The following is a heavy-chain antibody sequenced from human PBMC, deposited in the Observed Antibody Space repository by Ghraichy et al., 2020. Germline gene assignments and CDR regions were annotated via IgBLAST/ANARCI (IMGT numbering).Heavy chain of an antibody. CDR1: GYTFTGYY. CDR2: INPNSGGT. V-gene: IGHV1-2*02. Sequence: VSVKVSCKASGYTFTGYYMHWVRQAPGQGLEWMGWINPNSGGTNYAQKFQGRVTMTRDTSISTAYMELSRLRSDDTAVYYCARDVGRRANWNYAYWGQGTLVTVSS. J-gene: IGHJ4*02. CDR3: ARDVGRRANWNYAY. D-gene: IGHD1-7*01.